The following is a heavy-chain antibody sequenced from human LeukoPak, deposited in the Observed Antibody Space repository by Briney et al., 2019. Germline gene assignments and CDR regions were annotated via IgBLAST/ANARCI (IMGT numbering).Heavy chain of an antibody. J-gene: IGHJ5*02. CDR2: IYYSGST. CDR1: GGSISSSSYY. CDR3: ARRGGYYHNWFDP. D-gene: IGHD3-10*01. Sequence: SETLSLTCTVSGGSISSSSYYWGWIRRPPGKVLELIGSIYYSGSTYYNPSLKSRVTISVDTSKNQFSLMLSSVTAADTAVYYCARRGGYYHNWFDPWGQGTLVTVSS. V-gene: IGHV4-39*01.